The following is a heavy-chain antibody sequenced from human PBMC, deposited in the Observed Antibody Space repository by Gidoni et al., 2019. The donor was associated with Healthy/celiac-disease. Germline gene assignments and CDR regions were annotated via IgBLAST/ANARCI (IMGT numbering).Heavy chain of an antibody. V-gene: IGHV3-48*01. CDR1: VFTFSSYS. Sequence: EVQLVESGGGLVQPGGSLRLSCAASVFTFSSYSMNWVRQAPGKGLEWVSYISSSSSNIYYADSVKGRFTISRDNAKNSLYLQMNSLRAEDTAVYYCARATYYYDIGDYWGQGTLVTVSS. D-gene: IGHD3-22*01. J-gene: IGHJ4*02. CDR3: ARATYYYDIGDY. CDR2: ISSSSSNI.